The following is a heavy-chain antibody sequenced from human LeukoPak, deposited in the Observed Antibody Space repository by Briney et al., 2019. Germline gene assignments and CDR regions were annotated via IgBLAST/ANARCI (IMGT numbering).Heavy chain of an antibody. D-gene: IGHD3-16*01. V-gene: IGHV4-59*01. Sequence: SETLSLTCTVSGGSISSSYWSWMRQPPGKGLEWIGYLYYTGSTNYNPSLKSRVTISVDRSKNQFSLKLSSVTAADTAIYYCARGPGRVGGDNWSQGTLVTVSS. CDR1: GGSISSSY. J-gene: IGHJ4*02. CDR3: ARGPGRVGGDN. CDR2: LYYTGST.